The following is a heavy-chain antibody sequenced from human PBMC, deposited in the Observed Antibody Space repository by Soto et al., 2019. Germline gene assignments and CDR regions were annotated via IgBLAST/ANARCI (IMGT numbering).Heavy chain of an antibody. J-gene: IGHJ3*02. CDR1: GGSISTSGYY. CDR3: ARRADILTGVDAFQI. V-gene: IGHV4-39*01. CDR2: MYHSGTT. D-gene: IGHD3-9*01. Sequence: QLQLQESGPGLVKPSETLSLTCTVTGGSISTSGYYWGWIRQPPGKGLEWVGSMYHSGTTYYNPSLGSRVTISGDSSKNELSLKVSAVTAADTAVYYCARRADILTGVDAFQIWGRGTRVNVSS.